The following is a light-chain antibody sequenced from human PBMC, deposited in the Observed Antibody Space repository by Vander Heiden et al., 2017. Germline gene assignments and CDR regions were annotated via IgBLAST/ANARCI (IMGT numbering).Light chain of an antibody. Sequence: EIQMSQSPSSLSASVGDRVTITCRARQSISSYLNWYQQKPGKAPKLLIYAASRLKSGVPSRFSGSGSGTDFTLTISRLQPEDFATYYCQHRDSTPVTFGQGTKVDIK. V-gene: IGKV1-39*01. J-gene: IGKJ2*01. CDR3: QHRDSTPVT. CDR2: AAS. CDR1: QSISSY.